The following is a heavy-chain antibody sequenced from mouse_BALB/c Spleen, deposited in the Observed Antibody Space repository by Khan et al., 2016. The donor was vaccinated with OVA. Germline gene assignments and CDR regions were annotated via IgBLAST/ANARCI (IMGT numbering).Heavy chain of an antibody. CDR2: ISSGGSYS. J-gene: IGHJ3*01. Sequence: EVMLVESGGGLVKPGGSLKLSCAASGFAFISYDMSWVRQTPEKRLEWVATISSGGSYSYYPDSVKGRFTISRDIARKTLYLQMSSLRSEDTAFYCCARPSYYGNPWFTYWGQGTLVTVSA. D-gene: IGHD2-10*01. CDR1: GFAFISYD. CDR3: ARPSYYGNPWFTY. V-gene: IGHV5-9*02.